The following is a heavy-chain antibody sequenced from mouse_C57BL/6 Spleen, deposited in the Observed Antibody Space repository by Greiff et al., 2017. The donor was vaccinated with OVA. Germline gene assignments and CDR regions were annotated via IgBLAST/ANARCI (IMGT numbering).Heavy chain of an antibody. J-gene: IGHJ4*01. V-gene: IGHV1-82*01. D-gene: IGHD2-10*02. CDR1: GYAFSSSW. CDR2: IYPGDGDT. CDR3: ARSGYGNYYAMDY. Sequence: VQLQQSGPELVKPGASVKISCKASGYAFSSSWMNWVKQRPGQGLEWIGRIYPGDGDTNYNGKFKGKATLTADKSSSTAYMQLSSLTSEDSAVYFCARSGYGNYYAMDYWGQGTSVTVSS.